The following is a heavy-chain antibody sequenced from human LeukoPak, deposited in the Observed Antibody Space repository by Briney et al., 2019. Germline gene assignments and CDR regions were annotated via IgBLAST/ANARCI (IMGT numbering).Heavy chain of an antibody. CDR2: IYPGDSDT. D-gene: IGHD3-10*01. CDR1: GYGFTSYW. Sequence: GESLKISCKGSGYGFTSYWVAWVRQMPGKGLECMGTIYPGDSDTRYSPSFQGQVTISADKSISTAYLQWSSLKASDTAVYYCGRPRYYGSGSYYFDYWGQGTLVTVSS. J-gene: IGHJ4*02. CDR3: GRPRYYGSGSYYFDY. V-gene: IGHV5-51*01.